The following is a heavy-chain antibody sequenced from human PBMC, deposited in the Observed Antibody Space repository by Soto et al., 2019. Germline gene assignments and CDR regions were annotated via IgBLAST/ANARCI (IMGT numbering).Heavy chain of an antibody. V-gene: IGHV3-33*01. Sequence: PGGSLRLSCAASGFTFSSYGMHWVRQAPGKGLEWVAVIWYDGSNKYYADSVKGRFTISRDNSKNTLYLQMNSLRAEDTAVYCCARGGGVNTAMAYYYYYGMDVWGQGTTVTVSS. CDR1: GFTFSSYG. J-gene: IGHJ6*02. CDR2: IWYDGSNK. CDR3: ARGGGVNTAMAYYYYYGMDV. D-gene: IGHD5-18*01.